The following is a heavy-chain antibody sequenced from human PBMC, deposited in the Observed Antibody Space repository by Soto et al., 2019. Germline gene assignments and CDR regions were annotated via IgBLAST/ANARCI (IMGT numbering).Heavy chain of an antibody. CDR1: GGSIDSYY. Sequence: QVELQQSGPGLVKASETLSLSCTVFGGSIDSYYWSWIRQAPGKGLEWIGPISDSGTTNYNPSLGSRVTISVDTSRKLFSLTLSSVTAADTAVYFCARDRWMSRANWFDPWGPGTLVTVSS. V-gene: IGHV4-59*12. J-gene: IGHJ5*02. CDR2: ISDSGTT. D-gene: IGHD2-2*03. CDR3: ARDRWMSRANWFDP.